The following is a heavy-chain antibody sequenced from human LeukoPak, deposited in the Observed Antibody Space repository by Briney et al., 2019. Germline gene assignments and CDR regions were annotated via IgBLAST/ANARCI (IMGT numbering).Heavy chain of an antibody. D-gene: IGHD1-14*01. V-gene: IGHV5-51*01. CDR3: ARGKLEPPYYFDY. CDR2: IYPGDSDT. J-gene: IGHJ4*02. CDR1: GYSFTSYW. Sequence: GESLKISCKGSGYSFTSYWIGWVRQMPGKGLEWMGIIYPGDSDTRYSLSFQGQATISADKSISTAYLQWSSLKASDTAMYYCARGKLEPPYYFDYWGQGTLVTVSS.